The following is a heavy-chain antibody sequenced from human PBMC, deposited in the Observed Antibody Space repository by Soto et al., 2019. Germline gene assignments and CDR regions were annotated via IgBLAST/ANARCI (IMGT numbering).Heavy chain of an antibody. Sequence: SETLSLTCTVSGGAISTYYWSWIRQPPGKGLEWIGEINHSGSTNYNPSLKSRVTISVDTSKNQFSLKLSSVTAADTAVYYCARGTYRENHRFDPWGQGTLVTVSS. CDR2: INHSGST. D-gene: IGHD3-10*01. V-gene: IGHV4-34*01. CDR1: GGAISTYY. CDR3: ARGTYRENHRFDP. J-gene: IGHJ5*02.